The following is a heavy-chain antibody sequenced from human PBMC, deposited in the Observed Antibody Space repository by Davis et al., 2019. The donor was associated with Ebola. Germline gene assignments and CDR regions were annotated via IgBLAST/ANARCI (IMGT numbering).Heavy chain of an antibody. D-gene: IGHD3-10*01. Sequence: PSETLSLTCTISGGSISTYYWSWIRQAPGKGLQWIGSIYYSGTPNYNPSFTSRGTLSIDTSKNHFSLRLKSVTAADTAVYYCARGSYGSGRGRSYYVMDVWGQGITVTVS. CDR3: ARGSYGSGRGRSYYVMDV. V-gene: IGHV4-59*01. J-gene: IGHJ6*02. CDR1: GGSISTYY. CDR2: IYYSGTP.